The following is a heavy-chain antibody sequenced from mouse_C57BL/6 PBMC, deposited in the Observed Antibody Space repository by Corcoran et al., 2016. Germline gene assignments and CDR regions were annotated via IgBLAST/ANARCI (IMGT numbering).Heavy chain of an antibody. CDR2: INTYSGVP. J-gene: IGHJ4*01. D-gene: IGHD1-1*01. V-gene: IGHV9-3*01. Sequence: QIQLVQSGPELKKPGETVKISCKASGYTFTTYGMSWVKQAPGKGLKWMGWINTYSGVPTYADDFKGRFAFSLETSASTAYLQINNLKNEDTATLFCALGGGRAVDYWGQGTSVTVSS. CDR3: ALGGGRAVDY. CDR1: GYTFTTYG.